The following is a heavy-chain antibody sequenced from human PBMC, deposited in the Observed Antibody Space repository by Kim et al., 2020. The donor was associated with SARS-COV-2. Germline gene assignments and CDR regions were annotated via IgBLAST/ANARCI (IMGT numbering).Heavy chain of an antibody. J-gene: IGHJ4*02. CDR3: NVKYNY. V-gene: IGHV3-49*02. Sequence: AYGRKTKYAASGKGRFTISRDDSKRIAYLQMNSLKTEDTAVYFCNVKYNYWGQGTLVTVSS. CDR2: AYGRKT. D-gene: IGHD1-1*01.